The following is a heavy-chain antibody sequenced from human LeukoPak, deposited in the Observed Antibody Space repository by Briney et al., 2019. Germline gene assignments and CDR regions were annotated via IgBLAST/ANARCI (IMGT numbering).Heavy chain of an antibody. CDR1: GGSISSGDYY. Sequence: SVTLSLTCTVSGGSISSGDYYWSWIRQPPGKGLEWIGYIYYSGSTYYNPSLKSRVTISVDTSKNQFSLKLSSVTAADTAVYYCARDPGRNYYYYYMDVWGKGTTVTVSS. CDR3: ARDPGRNYYYYYMDV. J-gene: IGHJ6*03. CDR2: IYYSGST. V-gene: IGHV4-30-4*08.